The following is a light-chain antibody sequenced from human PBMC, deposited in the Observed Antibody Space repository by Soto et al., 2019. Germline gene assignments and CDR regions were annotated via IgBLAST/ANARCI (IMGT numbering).Light chain of an antibody. V-gene: IGKV3-15*01. Sequence: EIVMTQSPATLSVSPGERATLSCRASQSVTSNLAWYQQKPGPAPRLLIYDASTSATGIPARFRGSGSGTEFTLTISSLQSEDFAVYYCQQYNNWRTFGQGTKVEIK. J-gene: IGKJ1*01. CDR1: QSVTSN. CDR3: QQYNNWRT. CDR2: DAS.